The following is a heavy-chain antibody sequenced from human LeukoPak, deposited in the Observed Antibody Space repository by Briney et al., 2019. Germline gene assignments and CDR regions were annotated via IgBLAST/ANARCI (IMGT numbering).Heavy chain of an antibody. J-gene: IGHJ2*01. V-gene: IGHV3-49*03. CDR1: GFTFSSYA. Sequence: GGSLRLSCAASGFTFSSYAMSWFRQAPGKGLEWVGFIGSKAYGGTTEYAASVKGRFTISRDDSKSIAYLQMNSLKTEDTAVYYCSREGSGGGTWYFDLWGRGTLVTVSS. D-gene: IGHD3-10*01. CDR3: SREGSGGGTWYFDL. CDR2: IGSKAYGGTT.